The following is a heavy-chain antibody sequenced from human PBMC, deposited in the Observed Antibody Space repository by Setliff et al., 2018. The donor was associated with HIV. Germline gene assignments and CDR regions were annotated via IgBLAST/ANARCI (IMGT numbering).Heavy chain of an antibody. J-gene: IGHJ4*02. D-gene: IGHD6-19*01. V-gene: IGHV4-34*01. Sequence: PSETLSLTCAVYGGSFSNYYWSWIRQPPGKGLEWIGEINHSGGTNYNPSLKSRVTISVDTSKKQFTLKLSSVTAADTAVYYCARGSGRYYMWGQGTLVTVSS. CDR2: INHSGGT. CDR3: ARGSGRYYM. CDR1: GGSFSNYY.